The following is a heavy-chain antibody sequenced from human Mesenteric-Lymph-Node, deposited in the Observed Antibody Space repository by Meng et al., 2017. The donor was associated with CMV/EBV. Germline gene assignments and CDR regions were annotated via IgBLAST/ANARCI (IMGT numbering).Heavy chain of an antibody. CDR3: ARDPDCSSTSCQGPFDY. CDR2: ISHDGSNK. D-gene: IGHD2-2*01. J-gene: IGHJ4*02. CDR1: GFTFSSYA. Sequence: GGSLRLSCAASGFTFSSYAMHWVRQAPGKGLEWVAVISHDGSNKYSADSVKGRFTISRDNSKNTLYLQMNSLRAEDTAVYYCARDPDCSSTSCQGPFDYWGQGTLVTVSS. V-gene: IGHV3-30*04.